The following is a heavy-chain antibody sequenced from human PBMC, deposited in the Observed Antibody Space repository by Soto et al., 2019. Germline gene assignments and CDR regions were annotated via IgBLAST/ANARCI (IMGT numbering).Heavy chain of an antibody. V-gene: IGHV1-18*01. D-gene: IGHD6-6*01. CDR3: ARVRQLVVYFYYYMDG. CDR1: GYTFTNYG. CDR2: ISAYNGDT. J-gene: IGHJ6*03. Sequence: QVQLLQSGAAVKKPGASVKVTCKSSGYTFTNYGITWVRQAPGQGLEWMGWISAYNGDTHYTQRLQGRVTMTTDTSTSTAYMARRGLRSYDTDVYCCARVRQLVVYFYYYMDGWGKGTTVTVSS.